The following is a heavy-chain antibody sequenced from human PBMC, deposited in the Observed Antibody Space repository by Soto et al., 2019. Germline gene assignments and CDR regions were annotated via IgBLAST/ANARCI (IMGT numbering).Heavy chain of an antibody. D-gene: IGHD3-3*01. V-gene: IGHV4-39*01. CDR1: SASITNTNYN. CDR2: IYYRGTT. J-gene: IGHJ4*02. CDR3: ARLKHDFWTGYLVDY. Sequence: SETLSLTCTVSSASITNTNYNWAWIRQPPGKGLEWIGSIYYRGTTYYNASLKSRVTISVDTSNNQFSLSLRSVAAAATAAYYCARLKHDFWTGYLVDYWGQGTLVTVSS.